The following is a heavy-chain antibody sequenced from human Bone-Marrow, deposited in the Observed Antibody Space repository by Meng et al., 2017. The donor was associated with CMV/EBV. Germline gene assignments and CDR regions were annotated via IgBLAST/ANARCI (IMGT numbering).Heavy chain of an antibody. D-gene: IGHD3-16*01. CDR3: AKTDRFGEGENE. CDR1: GESVSSNSAD. J-gene: IGHJ4*02. V-gene: IGHV6-1*01. Sequence: SCAISGESVSSNSADWNWIRQSPSRGLEWLGRTYYRSKWYNDYAVSVKSRITINPDTSKNQFSLQLNSVTPEDTAVYYCAKTDRFGEGENEWDQGTLVTVSS. CDR2: TYYRSKWYN.